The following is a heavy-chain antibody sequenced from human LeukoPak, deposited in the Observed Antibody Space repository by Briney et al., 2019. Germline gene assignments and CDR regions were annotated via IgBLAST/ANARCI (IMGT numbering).Heavy chain of an antibody. V-gene: IGHV3-23*01. CDR2: ISGSGGST. Sequence: GGSLRLSCAASGFTFSSYAMSWVRQAPGKGLEWVSAISGSGGSTYYADSVKGRFTISRDNSKNTLYLQINSLRAEDTAVYYCAKDLYSSSWYRGHDYWGQGTLVTVSS. CDR3: AKDLYSSSWYRGHDY. D-gene: IGHD6-13*01. CDR1: GFTFSSYA. J-gene: IGHJ4*02.